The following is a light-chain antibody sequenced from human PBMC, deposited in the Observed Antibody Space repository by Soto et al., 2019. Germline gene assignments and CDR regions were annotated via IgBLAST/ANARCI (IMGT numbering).Light chain of an antibody. CDR3: QSYDNSLRGSWV. CDR2: GNN. J-gene: IGLJ3*02. CDR1: SSNIGANYD. V-gene: IGLV1-40*01. Sequence: QSVLTQPPSVSGAPGQRVTISCTGSSSNIGANYDVHWYQHLPGTAPKLLIYGNNNRPSGVPDRFSGSKSGTSASLAITGLQAEDEADYYCQSYDNSLRGSWVFGGGTKLTVL.